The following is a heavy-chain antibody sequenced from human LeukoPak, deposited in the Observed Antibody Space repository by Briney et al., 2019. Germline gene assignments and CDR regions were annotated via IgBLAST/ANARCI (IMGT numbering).Heavy chain of an antibody. CDR2: ITGRGDST. J-gene: IGHJ6*02. Sequence: QAGGSLRLSCAASGFTLSSSVMSWVRQAPGKGLEWVSTITGRGDSTYYADSVEGRFTISRDNSRNTLYLQMSSLRAEDTAVYYRAKEGWDVWGQGTTVTVSS. CDR3: AKEGWDV. CDR1: GFTLSSSV. V-gene: IGHV3-23*01.